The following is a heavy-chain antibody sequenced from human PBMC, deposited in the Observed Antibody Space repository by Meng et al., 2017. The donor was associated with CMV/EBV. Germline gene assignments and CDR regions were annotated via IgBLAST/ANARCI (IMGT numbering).Heavy chain of an antibody. J-gene: IGHJ6*02. CDR1: GFTFSSYA. CDR3: AKDLISTYYYDSSGSY. CDR2: ISGSGGST. Sequence: GGSLRLSCAASGFTFSSYAMSWVRQAPGKGLEWVSAISGSGGSTYYADSVKGRFTISRDNSKNTLYLQMNSLRAEDTAVYYCAKDLISTYYYDSSGSYWGQGTTVTVSS. V-gene: IGHV3-23*01. D-gene: IGHD3-22*01.